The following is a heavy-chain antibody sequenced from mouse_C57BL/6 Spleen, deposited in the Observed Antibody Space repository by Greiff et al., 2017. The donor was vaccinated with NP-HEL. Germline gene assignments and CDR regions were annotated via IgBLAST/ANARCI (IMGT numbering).Heavy chain of an antibody. V-gene: IGHV3-6*01. Sequence: EVQLQQSGPGLVKPSQSLSLTCSVTGYSITSGYYWNWIRQFPGNKLEWMGYISYDGSNNYNPSLKNRISITRDTSKNQFFLKLNSVTTEDTATYYCARDRGALYYDYDRGYFDYWGQGTTLTVSS. CDR1: GYSITSGYY. D-gene: IGHD2-4*01. J-gene: IGHJ2*01. CDR3: ARDRGALYYDYDRGYFDY. CDR2: ISYDGSN.